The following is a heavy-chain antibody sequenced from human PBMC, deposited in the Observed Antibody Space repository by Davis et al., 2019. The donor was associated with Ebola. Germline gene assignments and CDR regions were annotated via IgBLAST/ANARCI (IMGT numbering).Heavy chain of an antibody. CDR1: GFTFSSFG. J-gene: IGHJ6*02. CDR3: AKSSVAGTSGMDV. Sequence: GESLKISCAASGFTFSSFGMSWVRQAPGKGLEWISAMSASGGVTHYADSVKGRFAISRDNSKNTLYRQMNSLRAEDTAVYYCAKSSVAGTSGMDVWGQGTTVTVSS. V-gene: IGHV3-23*01. D-gene: IGHD6-19*01. CDR2: MSASGGVT.